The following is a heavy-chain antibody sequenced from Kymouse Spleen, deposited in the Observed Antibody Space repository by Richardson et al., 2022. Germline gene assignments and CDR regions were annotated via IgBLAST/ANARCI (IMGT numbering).Heavy chain of an antibody. J-gene: IGHJ5*02. Sequence: QVQLQQWGAGLLKPSETLSLTCAVYGGSFSGYYWSWIRQPPGKGLEWIGEINHSGSTNYNPSLKSRVTISVDTSKNQFSLKLSSVTAADTAVYYCARGLVREGFDPWGQGTLVTVSS. D-gene: IGHD3-10*01. CDR3: ARGLVREGFDP. CDR1: GGSFSGYY. CDR2: INHSGST. V-gene: IGHV4-34*01.